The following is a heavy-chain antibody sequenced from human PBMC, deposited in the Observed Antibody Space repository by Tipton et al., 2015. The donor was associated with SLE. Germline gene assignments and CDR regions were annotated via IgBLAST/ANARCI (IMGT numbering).Heavy chain of an antibody. D-gene: IGHD1-1*01. CDR1: GGSISNSDYY. CDR3: ARHNSLENYAMDV. J-gene: IGHJ6*02. Sequence: TLSLTCSVSGGSISNSDYYWGWIRQPPGKGLEWIGNIYFTGKTYYNPSLKSRVSISLDTAKNQYSLRLSSVIAADTAAYFCARHNSLENYAMDVWGQGTTVTVSS. CDR2: IYFTGKT. V-gene: IGHV4-39*07.